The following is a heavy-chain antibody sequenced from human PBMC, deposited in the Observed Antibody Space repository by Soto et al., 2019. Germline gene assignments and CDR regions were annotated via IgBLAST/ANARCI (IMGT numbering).Heavy chain of an antibody. CDR3: TREKIGTTDY. CDR2: ISSSSSTI. V-gene: IGHV3-48*01. J-gene: IGHJ4*02. CDR1: GFTFSSYS. Sequence: EVQLVESGGGLVQPGGSLRLSCAVSGFTFSSYSMNWVRQAPGKGLEWVSYISSSSSTIYYADSVKGRFTISRDNAKNSLYLQMNSLRAEDTAVYYCTREKIGTTDYWGQGTLVTVSS. D-gene: IGHD1-1*01.